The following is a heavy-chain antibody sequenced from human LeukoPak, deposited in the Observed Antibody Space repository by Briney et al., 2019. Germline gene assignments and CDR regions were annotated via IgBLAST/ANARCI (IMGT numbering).Heavy chain of an antibody. V-gene: IGHV4-39*01. D-gene: IGHD2-8*01. CDR2: IYYSGST. CDR1: GGSISSSSYY. J-gene: IGHJ5*02. Sequence: PSETLSLTCTVSGGSISSSSYYWAWIRQPPGKGLEWIGNIYYSGSTYYSPSLKSRVTISVDTSKNQFSLKLSSVTAADAAVYYCASLISPGWFGPWGQGNLGNVSS. CDR3: ASLISPGWFGP.